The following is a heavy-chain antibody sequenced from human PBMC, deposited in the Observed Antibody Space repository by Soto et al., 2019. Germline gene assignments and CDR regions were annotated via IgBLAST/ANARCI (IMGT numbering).Heavy chain of an antibody. CDR3: TTFYYYDSSGYYADFDY. D-gene: IGHD3-22*01. CDR2: IKSKTDGGTT. J-gene: IGHJ4*02. V-gene: IGHV3-15*01. Sequence: PGGSLRLSCAAYGFTFSNAWMSWVRQAPGKXLEWVGRIKSKTDGGTTDYAAPVKGRFTISRDDSKNTLYLQMNSLKTEDTAVYYCTTFYYYDSSGYYADFDYWGQGTLVTVSS. CDR1: GFTFSNAW.